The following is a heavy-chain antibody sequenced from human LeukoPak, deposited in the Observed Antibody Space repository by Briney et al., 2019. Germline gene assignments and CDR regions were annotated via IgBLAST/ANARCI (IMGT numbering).Heavy chain of an antibody. D-gene: IGHD2-2*01. Sequence: SQTLSLTCTVSGGSISSGDYYWSWIRQPPGKGLEWIGYIYYSGSTYYNPSLKSRVTISVDTSKNQFSLKLSSVTAVDTAVYYCARVLVGPNTVYYYYMDVWGKGTTVTVSS. CDR2: IYYSGST. CDR3: ARVLVGPNTVYYYYMDV. J-gene: IGHJ6*03. CDR1: GGSISSGDYY. V-gene: IGHV4-30-4*08.